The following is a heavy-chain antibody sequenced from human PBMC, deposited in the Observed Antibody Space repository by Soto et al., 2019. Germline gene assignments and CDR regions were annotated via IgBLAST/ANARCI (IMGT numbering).Heavy chain of an antibody. CDR1: GDSISGNY. D-gene: IGHD5-12*01. J-gene: IGHJ4*02. Sequence: QVQLQESGPGLVKPSETLSLTCTVSGDSISGNYWSWIRQPPGKGLEWIGYIHYSGNTNYNPSLMSPVTISLDTSKNQISLKLSSVTAADTAVYYCARGYSYVALWGQGTLVTVSS. V-gene: IGHV4-59*01. CDR3: ARGYSYVAL. CDR2: IHYSGNT.